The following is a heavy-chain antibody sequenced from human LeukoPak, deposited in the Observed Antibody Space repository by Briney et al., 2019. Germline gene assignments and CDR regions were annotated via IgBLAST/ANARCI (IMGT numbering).Heavy chain of an antibody. D-gene: IGHD2-15*01. CDR1: GYTFTSYY. CDR2: INPSGGST. CDR3: ARGGYCSGGSCYSLFI. Sequence: ASVKVSCKASGYTFTSYYMHWVRQAPGQGLEWMGIINPSGGSTSYAQKFQGRATMTRDMSTSTVYMELSSLRSEDTAVYYCARGGYCSGGSCYSLFIWGQGTLVTVSS. V-gene: IGHV1-46*01. J-gene: IGHJ4*02.